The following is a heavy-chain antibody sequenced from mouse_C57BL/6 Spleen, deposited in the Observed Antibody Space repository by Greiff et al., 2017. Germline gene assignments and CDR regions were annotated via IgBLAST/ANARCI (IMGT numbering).Heavy chain of an antibody. CDR3: ARQAIVNFDY. J-gene: IGHJ2*01. V-gene: IGHV5-6*01. CDR1: GFTFSSYG. Sequence: EVKLVESGGDLVKPGGSLKLSCAASGFTFSSYGMSWVRQTPDKRLEWVATISSGGSYTYYPDSVKGRFTISRDNAKNTLYLQMSSLKSEDTAMYSFARQAIVNFDYWGQGTTLTVSS. CDR2: ISSGGSYT. D-gene: IGHD2-12*01.